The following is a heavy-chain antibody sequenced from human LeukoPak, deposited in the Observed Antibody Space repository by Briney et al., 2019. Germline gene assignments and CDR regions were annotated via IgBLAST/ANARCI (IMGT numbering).Heavy chain of an antibody. CDR1: GGTFSSYA. D-gene: IGHD2-15*01. CDR3: AKLGCSGGSCYYYGMDV. CDR2: IIPIFGTA. Sequence: GASVKVSCKASGGTFSSYAISWVRQAPGQGLEWMGGIIPIFGTANYAQEFQGRVTITADESTSTAYMELSSLRSEDTAVYYCAKLGCSGGSCYYYGMDVWGQGTTVTVSS. V-gene: IGHV1-69*13. J-gene: IGHJ6*02.